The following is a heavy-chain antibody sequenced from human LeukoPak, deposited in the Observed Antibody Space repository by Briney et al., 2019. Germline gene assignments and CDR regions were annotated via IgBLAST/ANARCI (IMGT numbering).Heavy chain of an antibody. CDR3: ARVADSYYYMDV. CDR1: GHSISIHD. V-gene: IGHV4-59*11. J-gene: IGHJ6*03. Sequence: SETLSLTCSLWGHSISIHDWLWIRQPPGRALEGIGYIYYSWNTNHNPPLKSRVTISVDTSRNQFSLKVSSVPAADTAVYYCARVADSYYYMDVWGKGTTVTASS. CDR2: IYYSWNT. D-gene: IGHD6-13*01.